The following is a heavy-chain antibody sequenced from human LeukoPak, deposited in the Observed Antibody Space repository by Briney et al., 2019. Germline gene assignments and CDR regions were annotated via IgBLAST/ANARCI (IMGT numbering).Heavy chain of an antibody. J-gene: IGHJ4*02. D-gene: IGHD2-2*02. V-gene: IGHV4-59*01. CDR1: GASISSYY. Sequence: PSETLSLTCTVSGASISSYYWSWIRQPPGKGLEWIGYIYYSGSTNHNPSLKSRVTISLDTSKNQFSLKLNSVTAADTAVYYCARGQLLYAHWGQGTLVTVSS. CDR3: ARGQLLYAH. CDR2: IYYSGST.